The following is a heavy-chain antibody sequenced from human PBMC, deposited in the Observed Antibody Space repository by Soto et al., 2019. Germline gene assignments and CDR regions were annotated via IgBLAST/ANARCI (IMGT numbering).Heavy chain of an antibody. J-gene: IGHJ4*02. Sequence: KPGGSLRLCCAASGFTFSSYSMNWVRQAPGKGLEWVSSISSSSSYIYYADSVKGRFTISRDNAKNSLYLQMNSLRAEDTAVYYCARDPYHGGESSSARPYWGQGTLVTVSS. CDR1: GFTFSSYS. D-gene: IGHD6-13*01. CDR3: ARDPYHGGESSSARPY. CDR2: ISSSSSYI. V-gene: IGHV3-21*01.